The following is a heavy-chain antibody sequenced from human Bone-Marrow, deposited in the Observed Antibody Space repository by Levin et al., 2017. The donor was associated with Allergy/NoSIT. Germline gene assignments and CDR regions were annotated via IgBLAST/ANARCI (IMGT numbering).Heavy chain of an antibody. D-gene: IGHD3-3*01. J-gene: IGHJ6*03. CDR2: IGSSSTHI. Sequence: SCAASGFTFSSFHMNWVRQAPGKGLEWVSSIGSSSTHIYYADSVKGRFTISRDNAKNSLHLQMNSLRAEDTAVYYCARPAGYYDFWSSTTPYYYYMDVWGKGTTVTVSS. CDR1: GFTFSSFH. V-gene: IGHV3-21*01. CDR3: ARPAGYYDFWSSTTPYYYYMDV.